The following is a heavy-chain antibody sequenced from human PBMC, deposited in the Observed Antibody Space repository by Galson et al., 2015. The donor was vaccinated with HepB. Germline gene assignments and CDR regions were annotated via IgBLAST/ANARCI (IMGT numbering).Heavy chain of an antibody. D-gene: IGHD3-3*01. V-gene: IGHV3-48*02. CDR1: GFTFSYYR. J-gene: IGHJ4*02. CDR3: ARCASANFVS. Sequence: SLRLSCAASGFTFSYYRMNWIRQAPGKGLDWITYISSSTTIHYEDSVKGRLTISRDDARDSLYLQMNSLSDEDTAVYYCARCASANFVSWGRGTLVTVSS. CDR2: ISSSTTI.